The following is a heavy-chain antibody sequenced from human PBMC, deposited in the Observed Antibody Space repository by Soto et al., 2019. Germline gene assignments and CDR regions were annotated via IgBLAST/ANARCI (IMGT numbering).Heavy chain of an antibody. CDR1: GGTFSSYA. CDR2: ISPIFGTA. J-gene: IGHJ6*02. D-gene: IGHD3-10*01. CDR3: APGGNGVRGADTFHHYSFYGIDV. V-gene: IGHV1-69*19. Sequence: QVQLVQSGAEVKKPGSSVKVSCKASGGTFSSYAISWVRQAPGQGLEWMGGISPIFGTANYAQKFQRRVTLTADDSTASDYKEARSLRSEDAAVYYSAPGGNGVRGADTFHHYSFYGIDVWGQGTTVTVSS.